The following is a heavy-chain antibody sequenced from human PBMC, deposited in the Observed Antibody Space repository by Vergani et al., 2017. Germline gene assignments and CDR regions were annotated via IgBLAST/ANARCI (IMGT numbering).Heavy chain of an antibody. CDR3: TTENGDFDY. CDR1: GFTFSSYE. D-gene: IGHD7-27*01. J-gene: IGHJ4*02. CDR2: ISSSGSTI. Sequence: EVQLVESGGGLVQPGGSLRLSCAASGFTFSSYEMNWVRQAPGKGLEWVSYISSSGSTIYYADSVKGRFTISRDNAKNSLYLQMNSLKTEDTAVYYCTTENGDFDYWGQGTLVTVSS. V-gene: IGHV3-48*03.